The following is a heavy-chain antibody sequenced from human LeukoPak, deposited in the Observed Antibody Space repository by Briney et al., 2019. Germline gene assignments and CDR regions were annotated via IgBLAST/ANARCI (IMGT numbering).Heavy chain of an antibody. CDR2: ITSKGSGGAT. J-gene: IGHJ1*01. Sequence: GSLRLSCITSGFTFGDYAMTWVRQAPGKGLEWVGFITSKGSGGATRYASSVKGRFTVSRDDSKSIAYLQMNSLKTEDTAVYYCVRQVSEYFQDWGQGTLVTVSS. V-gene: IGHV3-49*04. CDR1: GFTFGDYA. CDR3: VRQVSEYFQD.